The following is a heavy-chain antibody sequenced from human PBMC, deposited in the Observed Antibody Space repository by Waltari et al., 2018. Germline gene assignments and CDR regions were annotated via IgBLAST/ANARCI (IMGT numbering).Heavy chain of an antibody. J-gene: IGHJ4*02. CDR1: GFTFSSYS. CDR2: ISSSSSYI. D-gene: IGHD1-26*01. CDR3: ARDPTGIVGATGGY. V-gene: IGHV3-21*01. Sequence: EVQLVESGGGLVKPGGSLRLSCAASGFTFSSYSMNWVRQAPGKGLEWGSSISSSSSYIYYADSVKGRFTISRDNAKNSLYLQMNSLRAEDTAVYYCARDPTGIVGATGGYWGQGTLVTVSS.